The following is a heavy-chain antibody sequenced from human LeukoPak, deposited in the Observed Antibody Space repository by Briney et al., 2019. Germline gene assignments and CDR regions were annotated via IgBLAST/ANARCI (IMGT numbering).Heavy chain of an antibody. CDR1: GGSISSYY. V-gene: IGHV4-59*01. Sequence: SETLSLTCTVSGGSISSYYWSWIRQPPGKGLEWIGYIYYSGSTNYNPSLKSRVTISVDTSKNQFSLKLSSMTAADTAVYYCARAGSSPGIVVVPAAIGPPKYNWFDPWGQGTLVTVSS. CDR2: IYYSGST. CDR3: ARAGSSPGIVVVPAAIGPPKYNWFDP. D-gene: IGHD2-2*01. J-gene: IGHJ5*02.